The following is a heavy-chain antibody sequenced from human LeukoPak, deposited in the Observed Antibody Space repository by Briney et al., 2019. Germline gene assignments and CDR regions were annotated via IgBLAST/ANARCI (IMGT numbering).Heavy chain of an antibody. J-gene: IGHJ4*02. Sequence: GGSLRLSCAASGFTFSGHNMNWVRQAPGKGLEWIAFVSISSGTIYYADSVNGRFRISRDNAKSSLDLEMNSLRAEDTAVYYCAKDKWNSGTFDYWGQGTLVTVSS. CDR2: VSISSGTI. V-gene: IGHV3-48*04. CDR1: GFTFSGHN. D-gene: IGHD1-26*01. CDR3: AKDKWNSGTFDY.